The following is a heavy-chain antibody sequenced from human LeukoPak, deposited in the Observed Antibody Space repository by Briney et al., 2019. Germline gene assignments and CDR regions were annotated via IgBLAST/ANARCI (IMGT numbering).Heavy chain of an antibody. V-gene: IGHV3-7*01. CDR2: IKQDGSEK. D-gene: IGHD6-19*01. Sequence: GGSLRLSCAASGFTFSTYWMSWVRQAPGKGLEWVAYIKQDGSEKYYVDSVKGRFTISRDNAKNSLYLQMNSLRAEDTAVYYCARDDRLVWSVAGTREIFDYWGQGTLVTVSS. CDR1: GFTFSTYW. CDR3: ARDDRLVWSVAGTREIFDY. J-gene: IGHJ4*02.